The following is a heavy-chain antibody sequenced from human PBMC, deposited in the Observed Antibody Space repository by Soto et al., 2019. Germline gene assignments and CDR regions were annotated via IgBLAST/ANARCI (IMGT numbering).Heavy chain of an antibody. J-gene: IGHJ5*02. D-gene: IGHD3-10*01. V-gene: IGHV1-18*01. CDR1: GYTFTNYG. CDR3: ARGVGSGTYYNQYDWFDP. Sequence: ASVKVSCKASGYTFTNYGISWVRQAPGQGLEWMGWINTYNGNTNHAQKLQGRVTMTTDTSTSTAYMELRSLRSDDTAVYYCARGVGSGTYYNQYDWFDPWGQGTLVTVSS. CDR2: INTYNGNT.